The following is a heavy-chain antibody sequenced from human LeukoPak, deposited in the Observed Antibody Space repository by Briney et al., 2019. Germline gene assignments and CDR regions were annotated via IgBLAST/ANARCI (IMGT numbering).Heavy chain of an antibody. D-gene: IGHD6-13*01. J-gene: IGHJ4*02. CDR1: GFTFSSYA. V-gene: IGHV3-23*01. CDR3: AKGGYSSSWYPFDY. Sequence: GGSLRLSCAASGFTFSSYAMSWVRQAPGKGLEWVSAISGSGGCTYYADSVKGRFTISRDNSKNTLYLQMNSLRAEDTAVYYCAKGGYSSSWYPFDYWGQGTLVTVSS. CDR2: ISGSGGCT.